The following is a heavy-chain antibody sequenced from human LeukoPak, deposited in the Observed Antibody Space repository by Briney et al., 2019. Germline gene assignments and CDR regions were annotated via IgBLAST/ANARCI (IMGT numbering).Heavy chain of an antibody. J-gene: IGHJ2*01. D-gene: IGHD3-3*01. CDR1: GGSFSGYY. CDR3: ARAGDFWSGYIVL. CDR2: INHSGST. V-gene: IGHV4-34*01. Sequence: SETLSLTCAVYGGSFSGYYWSWIRQPPGKGLEWIGEINHSGSTNYNPSLKSRVTISVDTSKNQFSLKLSSVTAADTAVYYCARAGDFWSGYIVLWGRGTLVTVYS.